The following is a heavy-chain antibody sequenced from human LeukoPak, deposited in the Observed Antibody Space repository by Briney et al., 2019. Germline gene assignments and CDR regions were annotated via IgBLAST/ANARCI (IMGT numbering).Heavy chain of an antibody. J-gene: IGHJ4*02. CDR1: GFSLSSSGMC. D-gene: IGHD6-13*01. Sequence: SGPALVKPTQTLTLTCTFSGFSLSSSGMCVNWIRQPPGKALEWLARIDWYDDKYYSTSLKTRLTISQDTSKNQVVLTMTNMDPVDTATYYCARGSIVAAGKYYFHYWGQGTLVTVSS. CDR2: IDWYDDK. CDR3: ARGSIVAAGKYYFHY. V-gene: IGHV2-70*11.